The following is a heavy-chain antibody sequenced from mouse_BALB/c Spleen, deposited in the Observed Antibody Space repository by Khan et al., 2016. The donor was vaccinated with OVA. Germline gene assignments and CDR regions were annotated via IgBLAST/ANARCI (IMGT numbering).Heavy chain of an antibody. V-gene: IGHV1-4*01. Sequence: VQLQQSGAELARPGASVKMSCKASGYTFTSYTIHWINLRPGQGLEWIGYINPSNGYTNYNQKFQDKATLTADKYYPPAYMQWRSLTSDDAAVYNCVRDGAYHRNDGWFAYWGQGTLVTVSA. CDR2: INPSNGYT. D-gene: IGHD2-14*01. CDR3: VRDGAYHRNDGWFAY. CDR1: GYTFTSYT. J-gene: IGHJ3*01.